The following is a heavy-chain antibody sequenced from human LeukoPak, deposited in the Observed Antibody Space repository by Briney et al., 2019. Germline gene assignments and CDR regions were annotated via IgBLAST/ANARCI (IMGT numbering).Heavy chain of an antibody. CDR1: GYTFTGYY. V-gene: IGHV1-2*02. CDR3: AAYYYDSSGSDY. D-gene: IGHD3-22*01. Sequence: ASVKVSCKASGYTFTGYYMHWVRQAPGQGLEWMGWINPNSGGTNYAQKFQGRVTMTRDTSISTAYMELSRLGSDDTAVYYCAAYYYDSSGSDYWGQGTLVTVSS. J-gene: IGHJ4*02. CDR2: INPNSGGT.